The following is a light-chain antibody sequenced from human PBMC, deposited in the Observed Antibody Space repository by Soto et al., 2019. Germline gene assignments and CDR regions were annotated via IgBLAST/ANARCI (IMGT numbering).Light chain of an antibody. V-gene: IGLV1-44*01. CDR1: SSNSGSTT. Sequence: VTNSCSGNSSNSGSTTANWYQQPPGTARKLLIYSNNQRPSGVPDRFAGSKSGTSASLAISGLQSDDEADYYCAAWEDSLNCPVFGTCTMVTV. J-gene: IGLJ1*01. CDR3: AAWEDSLNCPV. CDR2: SNN.